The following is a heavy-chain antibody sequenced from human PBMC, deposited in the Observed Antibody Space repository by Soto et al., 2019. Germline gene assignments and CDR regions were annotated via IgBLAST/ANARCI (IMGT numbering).Heavy chain of an antibody. CDR1: GGSISSYY. CDR2: ISYSGST. Sequence: SETLSLTCTVSGGSISSYYWSWIRQPPGEGLEGVGYISYSGSTNYNPSLKSRVTISVDTSKNQFSLKLSSVTAADTAVYFCARSAYRSSTRCYLTLSPTYYFGYWGQGALVTVSS. CDR3: ARSAYRSSTRCYLTLSPTYYFGY. V-gene: IGHV4-59*08. J-gene: IGHJ4*02. D-gene: IGHD2-2*01.